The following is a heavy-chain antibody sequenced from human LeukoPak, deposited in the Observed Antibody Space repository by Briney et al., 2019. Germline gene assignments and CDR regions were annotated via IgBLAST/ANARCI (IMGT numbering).Heavy chain of an antibody. CDR2: MNPNSGNT. CDR3: ARTYWNYFRNNWFDP. D-gene: IGHD1-7*01. Sequence: ASVTVFCMASGYTFTSYDINWVRQAAGQGLDWMACMNPNSGNTGYAQKFQGRVTMTRNTSISTAYMELSSLRSEDTAVYYCARTYWNYFRNNWFDPWGQGTLVTVSS. CDR1: GYTFTSYD. V-gene: IGHV1-8*01. J-gene: IGHJ5*02.